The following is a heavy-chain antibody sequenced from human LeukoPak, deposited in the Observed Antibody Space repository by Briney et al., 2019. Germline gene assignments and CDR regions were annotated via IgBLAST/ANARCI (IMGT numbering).Heavy chain of an antibody. D-gene: IGHD2-8*01. CDR3: VLAPNSNWFDF. Sequence: PSETLSLTCTVSGASISGYYWSWIRQPPGKRLEWIGYIYYSGSTGYNPSLKSRVTISIDTSNNQFSLNLNSVTAADTAVYYCVLAPNSNWFDFWGQGTRVTVSS. CDR1: GASISGYY. J-gene: IGHJ5*01. CDR2: IYYSGST. V-gene: IGHV4-59*08.